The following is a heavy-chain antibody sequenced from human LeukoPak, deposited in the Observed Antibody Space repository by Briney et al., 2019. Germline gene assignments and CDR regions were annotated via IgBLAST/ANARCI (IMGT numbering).Heavy chain of an antibody. CDR3: ARDQTGYCSSTSCYGRANYYYYYMDV. J-gene: IGHJ6*03. CDR2: ISGNSGDT. D-gene: IGHD2-2*01. Sequence: GGSLRLSCVASGFTFSASYMTWVRQPPGKGLEWLSYISGNSGDTNYADSVKGRFTISRDNAKNSLYLQMNSLRAEDTAVYYRARDQTGYCSSTSCYGRANYYYYYMDVWGKGTTVTVSS. CDR1: GFTFSASY. V-gene: IGHV3-11*06.